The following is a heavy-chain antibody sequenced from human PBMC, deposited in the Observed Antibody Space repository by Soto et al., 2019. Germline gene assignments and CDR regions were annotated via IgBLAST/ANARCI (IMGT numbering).Heavy chain of an antibody. Sequence: PSETLSLTCTVSGGSISSYYWSWIRQPPGKGLEWIGYIYYSGSTNYNPSLKSRVTISVDTSKNQFSLKLSSVTAADTAVYYCARATFYSSSSRGGFDPWVQGTLVTVSS. V-gene: IGHV4-59*01. J-gene: IGHJ5*02. CDR1: GGSISSYY. CDR2: IYYSGST. CDR3: ARATFYSSSSRGGFDP. D-gene: IGHD6-6*01.